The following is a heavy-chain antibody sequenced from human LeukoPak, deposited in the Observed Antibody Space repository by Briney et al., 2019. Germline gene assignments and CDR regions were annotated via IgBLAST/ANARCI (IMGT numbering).Heavy chain of an antibody. CDR3: ARGFRGANWFDP. CDR2: IKQDSSER. V-gene: IGHV3-7*04. J-gene: IGHJ5*02. D-gene: IGHD3-10*01. CDR1: GFTFSSYW. Sequence: GGSLRLSCAASGFTFSSYWMTWVRQAPGRGLEWVANIKQDSSERYYVDSVKGRFTISRDNANNSLFLQMNSLRGEDTAVYYCARGFRGANWFDPWGQRTLVTVSS.